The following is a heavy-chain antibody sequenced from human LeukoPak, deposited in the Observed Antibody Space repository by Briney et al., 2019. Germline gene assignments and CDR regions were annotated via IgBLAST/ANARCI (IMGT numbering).Heavy chain of an antibody. V-gene: IGHV3-15*01. J-gene: IGHJ6*02. CDR3: TTLLNPLAVGFGTDLYYYYGMDV. CDR2: IKSKTDGGTR. D-gene: IGHD3-10*01. CDR1: GFIFSNAW. Sequence: GGSLRLSCAASGFIFSNAWMSWVRQAPGKGLEGVGRIKSKTDGGTRDYAAPVKGRFTISRDDSKNTLYLQMNSLKTEDTAVYYCTTLLNPLAVGFGTDLYYYYGMDVWGQGTTVTVSS.